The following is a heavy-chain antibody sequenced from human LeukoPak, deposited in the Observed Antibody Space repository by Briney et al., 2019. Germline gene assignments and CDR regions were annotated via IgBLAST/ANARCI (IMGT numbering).Heavy chain of an antibody. V-gene: IGHV1-46*01. J-gene: IGHJ4*02. Sequence: ASVKVSCKASGYTFTSYFLHWVRQAPGQGLEWMGIINPSSGSTTYAHEFQGRVTMTRDTSTSTVYMELSSLRSEDTAIYYCARNLGYDSCFWGQGTLVTVSS. CDR3: ARNLGYDSCF. CDR1: GYTFTSYF. CDR2: INPSSGST. D-gene: IGHD3-22*01.